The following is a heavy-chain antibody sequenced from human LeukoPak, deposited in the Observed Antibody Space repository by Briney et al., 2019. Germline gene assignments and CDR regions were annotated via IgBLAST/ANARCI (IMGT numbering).Heavy chain of an antibody. D-gene: IGHD3-3*01. Sequence: SVKVSCKASGGTFSSYAISWVRQAPGQGLEWMGGIIPIFGTANYAQKFQGRVTITADESTSTAYMELSSLRSEDTAVYYCARDRSGDDDFWSGYYTNWFDPWGQGTLVTVSS. J-gene: IGHJ5*02. V-gene: IGHV1-69*13. CDR3: ARDRSGDDDFWSGYYTNWFDP. CDR2: IIPIFGTA. CDR1: GGTFSSYA.